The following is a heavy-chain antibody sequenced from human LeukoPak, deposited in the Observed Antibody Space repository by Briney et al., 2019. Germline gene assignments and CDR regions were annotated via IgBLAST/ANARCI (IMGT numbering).Heavy chain of an antibody. D-gene: IGHD2-15*01. V-gene: IGHV3-23*01. CDR3: AKGRSRYSGGSLS. CDR2: ISGSGGST. CDR1: GFTFSSYA. Sequence: GGSLRLSCAASGFTFSSYAMSWVRQAPGKGLEWDSAISGSGGSTYYADSVKGRFTISRDNSKNTLYLQMNSLRAEDTAVYYCAKGRSRYSGGSLSWGQGTLATVSS. J-gene: IGHJ5*02.